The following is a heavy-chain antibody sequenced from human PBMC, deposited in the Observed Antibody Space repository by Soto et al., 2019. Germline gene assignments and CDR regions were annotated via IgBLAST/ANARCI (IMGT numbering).Heavy chain of an antibody. Sequence: PGGSLRLSCAASGFTVSSNYMSWVRQAPGKGLEWVSVIYSGGSTYYADSVKGRFTISRHNSKNTLYLQMNSLRAEDTAVYYCARAPITGTTGAFDIWGQGTMVNVSS. CDR1: GFTVSSNY. CDR2: IYSGGST. V-gene: IGHV3-53*04. D-gene: IGHD1-20*01. CDR3: ARAPITGTTGAFDI. J-gene: IGHJ3*02.